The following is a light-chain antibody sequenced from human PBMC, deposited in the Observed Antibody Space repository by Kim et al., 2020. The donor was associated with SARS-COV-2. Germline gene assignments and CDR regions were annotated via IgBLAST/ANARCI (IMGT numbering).Light chain of an antibody. Sequence: LSPGERATLSCRASQSISRNLAWYQQKPGQAPRLLIYAASNRATGIPTKFSGSGSGTDFTLTISSLEPEDFAIYYCQLRGNWPPYTFAQGTKLEI. V-gene: IGKV3-11*01. CDR3: QLRGNWPPYT. CDR2: AAS. J-gene: IGKJ2*01. CDR1: QSISRN.